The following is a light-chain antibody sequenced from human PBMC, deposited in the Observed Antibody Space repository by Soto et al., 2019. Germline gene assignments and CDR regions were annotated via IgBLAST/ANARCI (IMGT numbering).Light chain of an antibody. CDR2: DAS. CDR3: QQRSNWLRET. Sequence: EIVLTQSPATLSLSPGERVTLSCRASQSVSSYLAWYQQKPGQAPRLLIYDASNRATGIPARFSGSGSGTDFTLTISSLEPEDFAVYHCQQRSNWLRETFGQGTKVEIK. V-gene: IGKV3-11*01. J-gene: IGKJ1*01. CDR1: QSVSSY.